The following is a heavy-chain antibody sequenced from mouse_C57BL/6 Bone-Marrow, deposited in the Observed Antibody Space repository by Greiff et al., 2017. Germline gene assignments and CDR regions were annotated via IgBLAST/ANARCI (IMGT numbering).Heavy chain of an antibody. CDR2: IWSGGRT. V-gene: IGHV2-2*01. CDR3: ARKTGPYYAMDY. D-gene: IGHD4-1*01. J-gene: IGHJ4*01. CDR1: GFSLTSYV. Sequence: QVQLQQSGPGLVQLSQSLSITCPVSGFSLTSYVVHWVRQSPGKGLEWLGVIWSGGRTDYNAAFISRLSISKDNSKSQVFFKMKSLQADDTAIYYCARKTGPYYAMDYWGQGTSVTVSS.